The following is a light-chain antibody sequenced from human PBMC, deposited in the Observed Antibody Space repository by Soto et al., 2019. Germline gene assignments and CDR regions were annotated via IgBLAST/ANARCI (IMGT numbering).Light chain of an antibody. V-gene: IGKV3-20*01. J-gene: IGKJ5*01. CDR2: GAS. CDR1: QSFSSTY. CDR3: QEYGISPIT. Sequence: ESVFTPSPDTLSLSRGERGTLSCSASQSFSSTYLAWYQQKPGQAPRLLIYGASSRATGIPDRFSGGGSGTDFSLTISRLDPEDFAVYYCQEYGISPITLDQGSRLEIK.